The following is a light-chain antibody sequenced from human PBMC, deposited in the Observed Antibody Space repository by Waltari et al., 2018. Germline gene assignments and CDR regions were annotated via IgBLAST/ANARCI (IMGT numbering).Light chain of an antibody. CDR3: QQYDNLFT. V-gene: IGKV1-33*01. CDR2: DAS. J-gene: IGKJ2*01. CDR1: QEISNY. Sequence: DIQMTQSPSFLSASVGDRVTITFQASQEISNYLNWYQQKPGEAPKLLIYDASNLETGVPSRFSGSGSGTDFTFTISSLQPEDIATYYCQQYDNLFTFGQGTKLEIK.